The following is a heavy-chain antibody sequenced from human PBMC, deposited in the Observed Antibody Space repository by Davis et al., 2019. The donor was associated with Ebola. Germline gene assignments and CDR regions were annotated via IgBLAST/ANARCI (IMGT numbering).Heavy chain of an antibody. CDR3: AKDGYWDTAMVIRGGYGMDV. Sequence: GESLKISCAASGFSFSSYWMSWVRQAPGRGLEWVANIKQDGSEKYYVDSVEGRFTISRDNAKNSLYLQMNSLRAEDTAVYYCAKDGYWDTAMVIRGGYGMDVWGKGTTVTVSS. CDR1: GFSFSSYW. CDR2: IKQDGSEK. V-gene: IGHV3-7*03. D-gene: IGHD5-18*01. J-gene: IGHJ6*04.